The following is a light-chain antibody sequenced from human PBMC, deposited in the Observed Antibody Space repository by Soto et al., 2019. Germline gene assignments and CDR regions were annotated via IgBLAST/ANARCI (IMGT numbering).Light chain of an antibody. Sequence: EIVLTQSPGTLSSSPGERATLSGRASQSVSSSYLAWYQQKPGQAPRLLIYDASNRATGIPARFSGSGSGTDFTLTISSLEPEDFAVYYCQQRSNWPPLTFGGGTKVDIK. CDR1: QSVSSSY. CDR2: DAS. J-gene: IGKJ4*01. CDR3: QQRSNWPPLT. V-gene: IGKV3-11*01.